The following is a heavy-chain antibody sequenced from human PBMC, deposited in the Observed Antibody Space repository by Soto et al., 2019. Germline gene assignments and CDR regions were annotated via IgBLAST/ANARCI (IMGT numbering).Heavy chain of an antibody. J-gene: IGHJ6*02. V-gene: IGHV1-46*03. CDR1: GYTFTSYY. CDR3: ARGIGGHYYYSGMDV. D-gene: IGHD2-15*01. Sequence: ASVKVSCKASGYTFTSYYMHWVRQAPGQGLEWMGIINPSGGSTSYAQKFQGRVTMTRDTSTSTVYMELSSLRSEDTAVYYCARGIGGHYYYSGMDVWGQGTTVTVSS. CDR2: INPSGGST.